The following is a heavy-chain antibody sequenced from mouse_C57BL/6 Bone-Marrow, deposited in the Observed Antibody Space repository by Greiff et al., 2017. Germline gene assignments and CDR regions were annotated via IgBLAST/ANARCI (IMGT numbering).Heavy chain of an antibody. Sequence: VQLQQSGAELMKPGASVKLSCKATGYTFTGYWLEWVKQRPGHGLEWIGEILPGSGSTNNNEKFKGKATFTADTSSNTAYMQLSSLTTEDSAIYYCAAWDVDYAMDYWGQGTSVTVAS. CDR1: GYTFTGYW. CDR2: ILPGSGST. V-gene: IGHV1-9*01. CDR3: AAWDVDYAMDY. J-gene: IGHJ4*01. D-gene: IGHD4-1*01.